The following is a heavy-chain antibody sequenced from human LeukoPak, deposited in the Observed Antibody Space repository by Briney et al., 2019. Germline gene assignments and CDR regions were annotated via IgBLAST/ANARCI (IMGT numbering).Heavy chain of an antibody. Sequence: GASVKVSCKASGYTFTCYYMHWVRQAPGQGLEWMGRINPNSGGTNFAHKFQVRVTITIDTSISTAYLELSRLRSDDTAVYYWARCVYGNYPDYWGQGTLVTFPS. CDR1: GYTFTCYY. V-gene: IGHV1-2*06. CDR2: INPNSGGT. D-gene: IGHD3-16*01. CDR3: ARCVYGNYPDY. J-gene: IGHJ4*02.